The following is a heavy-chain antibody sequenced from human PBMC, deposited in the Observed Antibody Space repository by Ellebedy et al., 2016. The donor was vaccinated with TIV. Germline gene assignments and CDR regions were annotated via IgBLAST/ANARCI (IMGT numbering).Heavy chain of an antibody. CDR3: SSHVETSMTH. Sequence: GESLKISXAASGFTFSNYWKNWVRQAPGKGLEWVANIKQDGSEKHYVDSVKGRFTISRDNAKSSLYLQMNSLRVEDTALYYCSSHVETSMTHWGQGTLVTVSS. V-gene: IGHV3-7*01. J-gene: IGHJ4*02. CDR1: GFTFSNYW. D-gene: IGHD5-18*01. CDR2: IKQDGSEK.